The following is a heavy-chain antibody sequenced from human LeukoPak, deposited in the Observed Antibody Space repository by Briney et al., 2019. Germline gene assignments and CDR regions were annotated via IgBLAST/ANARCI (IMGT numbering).Heavy chain of an antibody. J-gene: IGHJ4*02. V-gene: IGHV4-59*01. Sequence: PSETLSLTCTVSGGSISSYYWSWIRQPPGKGLEWIGYIYYSGSTNYNPSLKSRVTISVDTSKNQFSLKLSSVTAADTAVYYCESLPAFFKSVSSFDCGGQEPLVTFSS. CDR1: GGSISSYY. CDR3: ESLPAFFKSVSSFDC. CDR2: IYYSGST. D-gene: IGHD3-16*01.